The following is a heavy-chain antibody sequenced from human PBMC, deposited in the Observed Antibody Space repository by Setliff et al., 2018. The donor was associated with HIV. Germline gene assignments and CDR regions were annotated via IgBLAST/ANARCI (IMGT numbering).Heavy chain of an antibody. J-gene: IGHJ4*02. Sequence: ASVKVSCKTTGYTFSTYPMHWVRQAPGQGLEWMGWISAYNGNTKYAQKLQGRVTLTTDTSTTTAYMELTSLRSDDTAVYYCARDRRVAMADGTDFWGQGTQVTVSS. CDR1: GYTFSTYP. D-gene: IGHD6-19*01. V-gene: IGHV1-18*01. CDR3: ARDRRVAMADGTDF. CDR2: ISAYNGNT.